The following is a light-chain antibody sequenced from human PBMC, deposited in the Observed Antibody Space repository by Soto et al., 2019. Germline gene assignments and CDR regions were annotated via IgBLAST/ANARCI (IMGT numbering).Light chain of an antibody. CDR2: KAS. CDR1: QSLNKW. V-gene: IGKV1-5*03. Sequence: DIQMTQSPSTLSASVGDRVTITCRASQSLNKWLAWYQQKPGKAPNLLIYKASSLESGVPSRFSGSGSGTEFTLTISSLQPDDFATYYCQQFNSYVWTFGQGTKVEIK. CDR3: QQFNSYVWT. J-gene: IGKJ1*01.